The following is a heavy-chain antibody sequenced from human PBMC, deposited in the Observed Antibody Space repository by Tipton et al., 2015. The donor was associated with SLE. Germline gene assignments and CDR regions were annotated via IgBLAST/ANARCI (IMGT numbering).Heavy chain of an antibody. CDR3: ARDRGYYYDISGYGYFYL. D-gene: IGHD3-22*01. CDR2: ISSYSSYI. Sequence: GSLRLSCAASGFTFSSYSINWVGQAPGKGLEWVSSISSYSSYIYYADSVKGRFTISRDNAKNSLYLQMNSLRVEDTDVYYCARDRGYYYDISGYGYFYLWGRGTLVTVSS. CDR1: GFTFSSYS. V-gene: IGHV3-21*01. J-gene: IGHJ2*01.